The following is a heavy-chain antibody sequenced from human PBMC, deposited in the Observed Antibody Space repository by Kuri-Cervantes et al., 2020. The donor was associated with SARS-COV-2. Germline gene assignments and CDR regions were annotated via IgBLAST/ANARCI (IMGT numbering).Heavy chain of an antibody. Sequence: ASVKVSCKASGYTFTGYYMHWVRQAPGQGLEWMGWINPNSGGTNYAQKFQSRVTMTRDTSISTAYMELSRLRSEDTAVYYCATVPAAMMYWYFDLWGRGTLVTVSS. CDR3: ATVPAAMMYWYFDL. CDR2: INPNSGGT. V-gene: IGHV1-2*02. J-gene: IGHJ2*01. CDR1: GYTFTGYY. D-gene: IGHD2-2*01.